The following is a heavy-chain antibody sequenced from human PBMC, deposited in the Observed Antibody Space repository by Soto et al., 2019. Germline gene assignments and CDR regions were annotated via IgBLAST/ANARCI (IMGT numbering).Heavy chain of an antibody. D-gene: IGHD4-17*01. CDR1: GVTVSNND. CDR2: IYSTGNT. Sequence: PGGSLRLSCAASGVTVSNNDMTWVRQAPGKGLELVSSIYSTGNTFYADSVKGRFTISRDNSKNTLYLQMNSLRVEDTAVYYCARNVPVTTLGYWGQGTLVTVSS. V-gene: IGHV3-66*01. CDR3: ARNVPVTTLGY. J-gene: IGHJ4*02.